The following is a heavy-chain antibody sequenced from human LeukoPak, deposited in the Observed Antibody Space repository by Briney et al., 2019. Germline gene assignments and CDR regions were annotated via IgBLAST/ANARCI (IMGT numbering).Heavy chain of an antibody. J-gene: IGHJ4*02. V-gene: IGHV3-30*18. CDR2: ISYDGRSK. CDR1: GFTFGSYG. D-gene: IGHD5-12*01. CDR3: AKGGVATVDYFDY. Sequence: PGGSLRLSCAGSGFTFGSYGMHCVRQAPGKGLEWVAVISYDGRSKYYEDSVKGRFTISRDDSKSTVYLQMNSLRAEDTAVYHCAKGGVATVDYFDYWGQGTLVTVSS.